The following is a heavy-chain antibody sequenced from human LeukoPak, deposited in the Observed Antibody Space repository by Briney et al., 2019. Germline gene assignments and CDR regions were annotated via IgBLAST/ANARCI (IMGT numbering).Heavy chain of an antibody. Sequence: GGSLRLSCAASGFTFSSYAMSWVRQAPGKGLEWVSTFSGTSTNSYADAVKGRVTISRDNSKNTLYLQMNSLRAEDTAVYYCAKLKQWQPQRYFFEYWGQGALVTV. V-gene: IGHV3-23*01. J-gene: IGHJ4*02. CDR1: GFTFSSYA. D-gene: IGHD6-19*01. CDR3: AKLKQWQPQRYFFEY. CDR2: FSGTSTN.